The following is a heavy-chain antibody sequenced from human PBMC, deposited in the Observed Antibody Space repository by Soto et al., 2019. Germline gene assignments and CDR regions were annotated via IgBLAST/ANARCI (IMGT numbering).Heavy chain of an antibody. CDR3: ARVRYDIAVAGKTVHFAY. CDR2: INHSGST. J-gene: IGHJ4*02. D-gene: IGHD6-13*01. Sequence: RSLKQTGGGLEWIGEINHSGSTNYNPSLKSRVTISVDTSKNQFSLKLSSVTAADTAVYYCARVRYDIAVAGKTVHFAYWGQGP. V-gene: IGHV4-34*01.